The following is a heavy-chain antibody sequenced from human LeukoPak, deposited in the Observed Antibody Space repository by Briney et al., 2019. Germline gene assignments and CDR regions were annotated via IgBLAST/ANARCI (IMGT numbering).Heavy chain of an antibody. D-gene: IGHD5-18*01. CDR1: GFTYDDYA. CDR2: ISGDGGST. J-gene: IGHJ6*02. CDR3: AKEVRRAYSYGPRYDYYHGMDV. V-gene: IGHV3-43*02. Sequence: GGSLRLSCAASGFTYDDYAMHWVRQAPGKGLERVSLISGDGGSTYYAGSVKGRFTISRDNSKNSLYLQMNSLRTEDTALYYCAKEVRRAYSYGPRYDYYHGMDVWGQGTTVTVSS.